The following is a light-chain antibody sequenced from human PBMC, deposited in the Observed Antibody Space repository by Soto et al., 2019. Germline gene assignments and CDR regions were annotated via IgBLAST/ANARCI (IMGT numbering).Light chain of an antibody. CDR3: SSYTSSSTLV. CDR1: NSDVGGYNF. CDR2: DVT. Sequence: QSALTQPAFVSGSPGQSITISCTGTNSDVGGYNFVSWYQQHPGKVPKLMIYDVTSRPSGVSNRFSGSKSGNTASLTISGLQAEHEADYYCSSYTSSSTLVFGTGTKLTVL. V-gene: IGLV2-14*01. J-gene: IGLJ1*01.